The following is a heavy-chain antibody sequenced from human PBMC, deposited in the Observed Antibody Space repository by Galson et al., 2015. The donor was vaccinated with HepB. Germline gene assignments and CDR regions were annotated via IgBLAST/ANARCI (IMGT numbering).Heavy chain of an antibody. CDR3: ATSEYQLLEEVNWFDP. CDR1: GYTLTALS. V-gene: IGHV1-24*01. J-gene: IGHJ5*02. Sequence: SGKVSCKVSGYTLTALSMHWVRQAPGKGLEWMGGFDPEDGETIYAQKFQGRVTMTEDTSTDTAYMELSSLRSEDTAVYYCATSEYQLLEEVNWFDPWGQGTLVTVSS. CDR2: FDPEDGET. D-gene: IGHD2-2*01.